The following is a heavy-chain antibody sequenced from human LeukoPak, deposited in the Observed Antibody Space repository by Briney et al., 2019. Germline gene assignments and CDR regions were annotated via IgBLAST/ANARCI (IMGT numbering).Heavy chain of an antibody. Sequence: ASVKVSCKASGYTFTGYYMHWVRQAPGQGLEWMGWINPNSGGTNYAQKFQGRVTMTRDMSISTAYMELSRLRSDDTAVYYCARDSASSGYPYYYYYYMDVWGKGTTVTVSS. V-gene: IGHV1-2*02. J-gene: IGHJ6*03. CDR1: GYTFTGYY. CDR3: ARDSASSGYPYYYYYYMDV. D-gene: IGHD3-22*01. CDR2: INPNSGGT.